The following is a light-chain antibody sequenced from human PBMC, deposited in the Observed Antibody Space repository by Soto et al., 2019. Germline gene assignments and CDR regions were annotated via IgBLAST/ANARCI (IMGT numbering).Light chain of an antibody. Sequence: EIVLTQSPATLSLSPGGRATLSCRASQSVDNYLAWYQQKPGQAPRLLIYDASNRATGVPARFSGSGSGTDFTLTISSLEPDDFALYFCQQRSNWPLLSFGQGTKVEIK. CDR3: QQRSNWPLLS. CDR2: DAS. CDR1: QSVDNY. V-gene: IGKV3-11*01. J-gene: IGKJ1*01.